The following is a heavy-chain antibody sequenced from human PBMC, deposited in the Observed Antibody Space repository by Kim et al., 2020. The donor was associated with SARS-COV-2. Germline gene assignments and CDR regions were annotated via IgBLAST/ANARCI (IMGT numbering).Heavy chain of an antibody. Sequence: NYAQKFQGRVTITADESTSTAYMELSSLRSEDTAVYYCASQPGSGGSLDYWGQGTLVTVSS. CDR3: ASQPGSGGSLDY. V-gene: IGHV1-69*01. D-gene: IGHD2-15*01. J-gene: IGHJ4*02.